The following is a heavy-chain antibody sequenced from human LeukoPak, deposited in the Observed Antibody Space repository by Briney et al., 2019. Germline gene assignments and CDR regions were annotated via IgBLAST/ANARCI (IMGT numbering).Heavy chain of an antibody. CDR3: AKAPMEDSWYIHFDY. D-gene: IGHD6-13*01. CDR1: GFTFSSYG. Sequence: PGGSLRLSCAASGFTFSSYGMHWVRQAPGKGLEWVSAITNSGDNTYYADSVKGRFTISRDNSKNTLYLQINSLRAEDTAIYYCAKAPMEDSWYIHFDYWGQGTLVTVSS. J-gene: IGHJ4*02. CDR2: ITNSGDNT. V-gene: IGHV3-23*01.